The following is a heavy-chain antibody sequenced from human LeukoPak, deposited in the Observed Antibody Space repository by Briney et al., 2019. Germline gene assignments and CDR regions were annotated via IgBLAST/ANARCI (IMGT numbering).Heavy chain of an antibody. V-gene: IGHV1-2*02. J-gene: IGHJ5*02. CDR3: ARGPRVGYPPLDWFDP. D-gene: IGHD1-26*01. Sequence: ASVKVSCKASGYTFTGYYMYWVRQAPGQGLEWMGWINPNSGGTNYAQKFQGRVTMTRDTSISTAYMELSRLRSDDTAVYYCARGPRVGYPPLDWFDPWGQGTLVTVSS. CDR1: GYTFTGYY. CDR2: INPNSGGT.